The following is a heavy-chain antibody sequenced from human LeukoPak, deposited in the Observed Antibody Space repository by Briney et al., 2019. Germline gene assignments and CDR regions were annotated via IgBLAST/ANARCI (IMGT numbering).Heavy chain of an antibody. CDR2: ISYDGSNK. D-gene: IGHD6-19*01. Sequence: PGRSLRLSCAASGFTFSSYGMHWVRQAPGKGLEWVAVISYDGSNKYYADSVKGRFTISRDNSKNTLYLQMNSLRAEDTAVYYCAKLYSSLGYWGQGTLVTVSS. CDR3: AKLYSSLGY. J-gene: IGHJ4*02. CDR1: GFTFSSYG. V-gene: IGHV3-30*18.